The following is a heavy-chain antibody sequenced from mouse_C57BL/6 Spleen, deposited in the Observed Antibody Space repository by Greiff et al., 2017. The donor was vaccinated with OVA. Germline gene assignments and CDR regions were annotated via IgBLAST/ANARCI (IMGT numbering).Heavy chain of an antibody. V-gene: IGHV1-50*01. CDR2: IDPSDSYT. Sequence: QVQLQQPGAELVKPGASVKLSCKASGYTFTSYWMQWVKQRPGQGLEWIGEIDPSDSYTNYNQKFKGKATLTVDTSSSTAYMHLSSLTSEDSAVYYCARGLGRDAMDYWGQGTSVTVSS. CDR3: ARGLGRDAMDY. J-gene: IGHJ4*01. D-gene: IGHD1-1*01. CDR1: GYTFTSYW.